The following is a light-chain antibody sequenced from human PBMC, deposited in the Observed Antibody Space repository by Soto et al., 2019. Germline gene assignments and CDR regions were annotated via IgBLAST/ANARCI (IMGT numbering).Light chain of an antibody. V-gene: IGLV8-61*01. Sequence: QAVVTQEPSFSVSPGGTVTLTCGLSSGSVSTSYYPSWYQQTPGQSPRTLIFYTYTRSSGVPDRFSGSILGNKAALTITGAQADDESDYYCALYMGSGIWVFGGGTKLTVL. J-gene: IGLJ3*02. CDR2: YTY. CDR1: SGSVSTSYY. CDR3: ALYMGSGIWV.